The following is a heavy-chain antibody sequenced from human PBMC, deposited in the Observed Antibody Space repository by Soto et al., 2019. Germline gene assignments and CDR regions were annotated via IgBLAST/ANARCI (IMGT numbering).Heavy chain of an antibody. D-gene: IGHD3-3*01. J-gene: IGHJ6*02. Sequence: PGGSLRLSCEAFGFAFSGYGMNWVRQAPGKGLEWISSVSNSGSMIHYSASVKGRFTIPRDNAMNSLYLQMNSLSDEDTAVYYCARGGWNYDCIDVWGQGTTVTVSS. CDR3: ARGGWNYDCIDV. CDR2: VSNSGSMI. CDR1: GFAFSGYG. V-gene: IGHV3-48*02.